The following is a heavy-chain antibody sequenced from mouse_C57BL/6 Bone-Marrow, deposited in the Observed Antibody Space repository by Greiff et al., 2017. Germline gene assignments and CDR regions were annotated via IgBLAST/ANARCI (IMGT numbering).Heavy chain of an antibody. J-gene: IGHJ2*01. Sequence: EVQRVESGGGLVKPGGSLKLSCAASGFTFSSYAMSWVRQTPEKRLEWVATISAGGSSTYYPDNVKGRFTISRDNANDSLYLQMCNLRSEDTSMYYCAREGGKYSSSHYFDYWGEGTTLTVSS. D-gene: IGHD1-1*01. CDR3: AREGGKYSSSHYFDY. V-gene: IGHV5-4*01. CDR1: GFTFSSYA. CDR2: ISAGGSST.